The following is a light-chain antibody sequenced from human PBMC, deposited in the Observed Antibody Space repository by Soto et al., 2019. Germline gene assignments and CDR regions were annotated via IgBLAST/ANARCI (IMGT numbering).Light chain of an antibody. CDR1: QSVSRY. Sequence: EIVLTQSPGTLSLSLGERATLSCRASQSVSRYLAWYQQKPGQAPRLLIYDESYRATGIPARFSGSGSGTGFTLTISSLEPEDFAVYYCQQRSNWITFGQGTRLEIK. V-gene: IGKV3-11*01. J-gene: IGKJ5*01. CDR2: DES. CDR3: QQRSNWIT.